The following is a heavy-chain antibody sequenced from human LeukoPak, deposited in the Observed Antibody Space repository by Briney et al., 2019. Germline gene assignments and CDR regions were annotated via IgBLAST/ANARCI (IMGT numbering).Heavy chain of an antibody. CDR3: ARGVVPAAIRRGQYYFDY. CDR2: MNPNSGNT. D-gene: IGHD2-2*02. V-gene: IGHV1-8*01. CDR1: GYTFTSYD. J-gene: IGHJ4*02. Sequence: ASVKVSCKASGYTFTSYDINWVRRATGQGLEWMGWMNPNSGNTGYAQKFQGRVTMTRNTSISTAYMELSSLRSEDTAVYYCARGVVPAAIRRGQYYFDYWGQGTLVTVSS.